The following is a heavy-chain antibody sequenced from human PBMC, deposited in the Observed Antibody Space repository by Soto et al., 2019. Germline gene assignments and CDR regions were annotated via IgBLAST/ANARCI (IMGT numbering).Heavy chain of an antibody. D-gene: IGHD3-3*01. V-gene: IGHV3-23*01. Sequence: PGGSLRLSCAASGFTFSSYAMSWVRQAPGKGLEWVSDISSSGGSTYYADSVKGRFTISRDNSKNTLYLQMNNLRVEDTAVYYCEGTHYDFWSGPEPHWGQGTLVTVSS. CDR3: EGTHYDFWSGPEPH. CDR2: ISSSGGST. CDR1: GFTFSSYA. J-gene: IGHJ4*02.